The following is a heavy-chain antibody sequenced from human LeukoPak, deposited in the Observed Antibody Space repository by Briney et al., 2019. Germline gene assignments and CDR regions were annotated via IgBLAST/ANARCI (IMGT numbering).Heavy chain of an antibody. D-gene: IGHD3-10*01. CDR1: GYTFTSYG. CDR2: ISAYNGNT. Sequence: ASVKVSCKASGYTFTSYGISWVRQAPGQGLEWMGWISAYNGNTNYAQKLQGRVTMTTDTSTSTAYMELRSLRSDDTAVYYCARKGWEELGSGSSYYYYMDVWGKGTTVTVSS. J-gene: IGHJ6*03. CDR3: ARKGWEELGSGSSYYYYMDV. V-gene: IGHV1-18*01.